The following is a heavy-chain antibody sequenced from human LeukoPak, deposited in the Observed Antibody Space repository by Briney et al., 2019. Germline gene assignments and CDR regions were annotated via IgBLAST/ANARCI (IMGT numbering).Heavy chain of an antibody. Sequence: PGGSLRLSCAASGFTSSGHGMNWVRQAPGKGLEWLAYISHSSNTIYYADSVRGRFTVSRDNPKNSLFLQMNSLRAEDTAVYFCARISGSGGSYYYYYMDVWGKGTTVTVSS. V-gene: IGHV3-48*04. D-gene: IGHD3-10*01. CDR2: ISHSSNTI. CDR1: GFTSSGHG. J-gene: IGHJ6*03. CDR3: ARISGSGGSYYYYYMDV.